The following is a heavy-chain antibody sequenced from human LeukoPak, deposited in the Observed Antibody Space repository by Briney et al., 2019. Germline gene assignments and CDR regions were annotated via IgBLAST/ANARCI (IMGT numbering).Heavy chain of an antibody. D-gene: IGHD3-10*01. V-gene: IGHV4-39*07. J-gene: IGHJ6*03. Sequence: SETLSLTCTVSGGSISSSSYYWGWIRQPPGKGLEWIGSIYYSGSTYYNPSLKSRVTISVDTSKNQFSLKLSSVTAADTAVYYCARSPYYGSGNHMDVWGKGTTVTVSS. CDR3: ARSPYYGSGNHMDV. CDR2: IYYSGST. CDR1: GGSISSSSYY.